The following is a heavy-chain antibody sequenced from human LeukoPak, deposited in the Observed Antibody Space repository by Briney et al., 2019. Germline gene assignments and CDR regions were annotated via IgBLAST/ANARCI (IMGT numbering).Heavy chain of an antibody. CDR2: ISYDGSNK. V-gene: IGHV3-30*04. D-gene: IGHD5-24*01. CDR3: ARYRDGYNYFDY. J-gene: IGHJ4*02. CDR1: GFTFSSYA. Sequence: GGSLRLSCAASGFTFSSYAMHWVRQAPGKGLEWVAVISYDGSNKYYADSVKGRFTISRDNSKNTLYLQMNSLRAEDTAVYYCARYRDGYNYFDYWGQGTPVTVSS.